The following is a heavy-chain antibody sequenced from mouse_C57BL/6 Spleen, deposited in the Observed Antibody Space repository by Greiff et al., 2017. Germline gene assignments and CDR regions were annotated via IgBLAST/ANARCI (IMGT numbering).Heavy chain of an antibody. CDR3: ARMSYYDYDVAYAMDY. D-gene: IGHD2-4*01. CDR2: IWWDDDK. V-gene: IGHV8-8*01. CDR1: GFSLSTFGMG. J-gene: IGHJ4*01. Sequence: QVTLKVCGPGILQPSQTLSLTCSFSGFSLSTFGMGVGWIRQPSGKGLEWLAHIWWDDDKYYNPALKSRLTISKDTSKNQVFLKIANVDTADTATYYCARMSYYDYDVAYAMDYWGQGTSVTVSS.